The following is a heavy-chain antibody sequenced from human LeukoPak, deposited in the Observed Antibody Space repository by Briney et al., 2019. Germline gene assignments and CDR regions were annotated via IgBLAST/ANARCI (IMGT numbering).Heavy chain of an antibody. J-gene: IGHJ2*01. V-gene: IGHV3-33*08. Sequence: GGSLRLSCAASGFTFSRHGMHWVRQAPGKGLEWVAVIGDTGRAKYYADSVEGRFTASRDNFKNTLYLEMNGLRYDDTALYYCAREAAWGNWYFDHWGRGTLDTVSS. CDR2: IGDTGRAK. CDR1: GFTFSRHG. D-gene: IGHD3-16*01. CDR3: AREAAWGNWYFDH.